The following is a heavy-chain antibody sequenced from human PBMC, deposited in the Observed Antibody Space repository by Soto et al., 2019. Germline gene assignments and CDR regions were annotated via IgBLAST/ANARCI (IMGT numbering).Heavy chain of an antibody. D-gene: IGHD1-26*01. CDR2: INSDGSRT. CDR3: ATAATGSYDWLDP. V-gene: IGHV3-74*01. CDR1: GFTFSTYW. J-gene: IGHJ5*02. Sequence: EVQLVESGGGLGQPGGSLRLSCAASGFTFSTYWMHWVRHAPGKGLVWVSRINSDGSRTNYADSVKGRFTTFRDNAKKTVYLQLNSLTAEDTPVYYCATAATGSYDWLDPWGQGNLVTVSS.